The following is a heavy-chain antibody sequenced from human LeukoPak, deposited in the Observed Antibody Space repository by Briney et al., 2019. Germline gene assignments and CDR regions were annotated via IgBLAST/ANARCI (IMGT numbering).Heavy chain of an antibody. CDR3: TRGRGYDSLGYYFDY. J-gene: IGHJ4*02. CDR2: ISYDGSSK. V-gene: IGHV3-30*01. CDR1: GFIFSHYA. Sequence: GGSLRLSCAPSGFIFSHYAMHWVRQAPGKGLEWVAVISYDGSSKYYADSVKGRFTSSKDNSMNMLFLQMDSLSAEDTAVYYRTRGRGYDSLGYYFDYWGQGTVVTVSS. D-gene: IGHD5-12*01.